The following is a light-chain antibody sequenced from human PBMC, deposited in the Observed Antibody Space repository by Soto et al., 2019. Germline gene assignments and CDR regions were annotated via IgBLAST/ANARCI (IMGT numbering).Light chain of an antibody. J-gene: IGLJ1*01. CDR2: EVN. Sequence: QSVLTQPASVSGSLGQPITISCTGTSRDVGGYNYISWYQVRPGKAPKLIIYEVNNRPSGVSDRFSGSKSGNTASLTISRLQADDETDYYCTSFTSIKTHVFGTGTKVTVL. CDR3: TSFTSIKTHV. V-gene: IGLV2-14*01. CDR1: SRDVGGYNY.